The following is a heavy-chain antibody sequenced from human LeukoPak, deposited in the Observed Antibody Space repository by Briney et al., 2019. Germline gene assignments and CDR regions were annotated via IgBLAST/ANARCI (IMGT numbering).Heavy chain of an antibody. D-gene: IGHD6-13*01. CDR3: AREQQLVRYQWGYDAFDI. V-gene: IGHV3-30*04. CDR2: ISYDGSNK. CDR1: GFTFSSYA. Sequence: GGSLRLSCVASGFTFSSYAMHWVRQAPGKGLEWVAVISYDGSNKYYADSVKGRFTISRDNSKNTLYLQMNSLRAEDTAVYYCAREQQLVRYQWGYDAFDIWGQGTMVTVYS. J-gene: IGHJ3*02.